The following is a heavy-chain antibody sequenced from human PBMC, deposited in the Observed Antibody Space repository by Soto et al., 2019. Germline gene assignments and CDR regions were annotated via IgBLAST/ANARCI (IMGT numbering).Heavy chain of an antibody. CDR1: GDSVSCNSAP. D-gene: IGHD3-22*01. CDR3: ARSGPGGYTDY. J-gene: IGHJ4*02. CDR2: TYYRSKWYN. V-gene: IGHV6-1*01. Sequence: PSQTLSLTCAISGDSVSCNSAPWNCISHSPSRGLQWLGRTYYRSKWYNHYAVSVKGRITVNPDTSKNQFSLQLNSVTPEDTAVYYCARSGPGGYTDYWGQGTLVTVSS.